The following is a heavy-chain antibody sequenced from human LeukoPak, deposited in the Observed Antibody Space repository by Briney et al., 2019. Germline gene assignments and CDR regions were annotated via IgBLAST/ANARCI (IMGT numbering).Heavy chain of an antibody. V-gene: IGHV3-21*01. Sequence: GGSLRLSCAASGFTFSSYSMNWVRQAPGKGLEWVSSISSSSSYIYYADSVKGRFTISRDNAKNSLYLQMNSLRAEDTAVYYCARRHCSGGSCYSGYWGQGTLVTVSS. D-gene: IGHD2-15*01. CDR1: GFTFSSYS. CDR3: ARRHCSGGSCYSGY. J-gene: IGHJ4*02. CDR2: ISSSSSYI.